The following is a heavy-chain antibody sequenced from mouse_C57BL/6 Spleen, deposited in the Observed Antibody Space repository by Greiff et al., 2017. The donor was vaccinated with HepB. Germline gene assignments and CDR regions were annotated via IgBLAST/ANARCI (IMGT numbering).Heavy chain of an antibody. J-gene: IGHJ1*03. CDR3: TRDGSSYGYFEV. CDR2: IDPETGGT. CDR1: GYTFTDYE. Sequence: QVQLQQSGAELVRPGASVTLSCKASGYTFTDYEMHWVKQTPVHGLEWIGAIDPETGGTAYNQKFKGKAILTADKSSSTAYMELRSLTSEDSAVYYGTRDGSSYGYFEVWGTGTTVTVSS. D-gene: IGHD1-1*01. V-gene: IGHV1-15*01.